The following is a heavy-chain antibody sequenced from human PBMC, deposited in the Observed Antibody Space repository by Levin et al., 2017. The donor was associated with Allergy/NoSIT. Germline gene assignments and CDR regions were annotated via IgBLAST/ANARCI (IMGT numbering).Heavy chain of an antibody. CDR1: GFTFSGFG. V-gene: IGHV3-30*18. CDR3: AKDQSSGYFSFIDY. Sequence: LSLTCAASGFTFSGFGMHWVRQAPGKGRAWVAVISYDGDIKYYADSVKGRFTISRDNSKNTLYLQMNSLGAEDTAVYYCAKDQSSGYFSFIDYWGQGTLVTVSS. D-gene: IGHD3-22*01. J-gene: IGHJ4*02. CDR2: ISYDGDIK.